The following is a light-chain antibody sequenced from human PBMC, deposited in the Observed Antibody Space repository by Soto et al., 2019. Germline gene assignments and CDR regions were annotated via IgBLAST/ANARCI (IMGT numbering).Light chain of an antibody. V-gene: IGKV3D-20*02. CDR2: DTS. Sequence: EPVLTQSPGTLSLSPGERATVSCRASQSVGGSSLAWYQQRPGQAPRLLIYDTSKRATGIPARFSGRGSATYFTLTISGLERDDFAVYYCQQRDIWPLSFGGGTKVDIK. CDR1: QSVGGSS. CDR3: QQRDIWPLS. J-gene: IGKJ4*01.